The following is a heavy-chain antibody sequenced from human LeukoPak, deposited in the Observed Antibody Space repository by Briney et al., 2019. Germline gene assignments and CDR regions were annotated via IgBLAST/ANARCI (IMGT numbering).Heavy chain of an antibody. D-gene: IGHD6-13*01. CDR2: INHSGST. J-gene: IGHJ4*02. CDR3: AREYSSSSGPVDY. V-gene: IGHV4-34*01. Sequence: SETLSLTCAVYGGSFSGYYWSWIRQPPGKGLEWIGEINHSGSTNYNPSLKSRVTISVDTSKNQFSLKLSSVTAADTAVYYCAREYSSSSGPVDYWGQGTLVTVSS. CDR1: GGSFSGYY.